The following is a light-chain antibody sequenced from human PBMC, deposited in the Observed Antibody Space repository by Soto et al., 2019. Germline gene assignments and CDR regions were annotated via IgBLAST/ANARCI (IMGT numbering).Light chain of an antibody. CDR3: QQYDNLLAPT. V-gene: IGKV1-33*01. CDR1: QNISSY. CDR2: DAS. J-gene: IGKJ4*01. Sequence: DIQMTQSPSSLSASVGTRVPTTCKPIQNISSYLNWFQQKPGKAPNLLIFDASKLQTGVPSRFSGSGSGTDFTFTISGLQPEDIATYYCQQYDNLLAPTFGGGTRVDI.